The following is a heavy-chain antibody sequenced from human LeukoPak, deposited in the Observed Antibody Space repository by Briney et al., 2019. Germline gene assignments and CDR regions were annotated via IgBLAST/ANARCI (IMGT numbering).Heavy chain of an antibody. CDR2: IYYSGST. D-gene: IGHD3-3*01. J-gene: IGHJ6*03. V-gene: IGHV4-39*01. CDR3: ARHVRFLEWLSPGHYYYYMDV. CDR1: GGSISSRSYY. Sequence: RSETLSLTCTVSGGSISSRSYYWGWIRQPPGKGLEWIGSIYYSGSTYYNPSLKSRVTISVDTSKNQFSLKLSSVTAADTAVYYCARHVRFLEWLSPGHYYYYMDVWGKGTTVTVSS.